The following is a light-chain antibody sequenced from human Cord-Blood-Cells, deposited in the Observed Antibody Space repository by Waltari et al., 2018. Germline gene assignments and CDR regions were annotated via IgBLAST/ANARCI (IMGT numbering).Light chain of an antibody. Sequence: EIVLTQSPGTLSLSPGERATLSCRASQSVSSSYLAWYQQKPGQAPRLLIYGASSRATGIPDRFSGSGSVTDFTLTISRLEPEDCAVYYCQQYGSSPPRITFGQGTRLEIK. CDR3: QQYGSSPPRIT. J-gene: IGKJ5*01. CDR2: GAS. V-gene: IGKV3-20*01. CDR1: QSVSSSY.